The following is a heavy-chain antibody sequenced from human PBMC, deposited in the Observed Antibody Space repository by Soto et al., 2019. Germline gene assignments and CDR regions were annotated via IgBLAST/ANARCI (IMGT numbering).Heavy chain of an antibody. CDR2: ISSSSSYI. J-gene: IGHJ6*02. CDR1: GFTFSSYS. CDR3: ARGGYSYGPPPRYCYYGMDV. Sequence: PGGSLRLSCAASGFTFSSYSMNWVRQAPGKGLEWVSSISSSSSYIYYADSVKGRFTISRDNAKNSLYLQMNSLRAEDTAVYYCARGGYSYGPPPRYCYYGMDVWGQGTTVTVSS. D-gene: IGHD5-18*01. V-gene: IGHV3-21*01.